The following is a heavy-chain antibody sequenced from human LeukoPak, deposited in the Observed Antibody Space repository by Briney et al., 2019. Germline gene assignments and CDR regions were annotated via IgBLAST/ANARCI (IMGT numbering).Heavy chain of an antibody. Sequence: SGPTLVNPTQTLTLTCTFSGFSISTNGVGVGWIRQPPGKALEWLALIYWDGDQRYSPSLNSRLTVTKDTSKNQVVLTMTNMDPVDTGTYYCAHSPEYCGADCYSNFDYWGQGTLVTVSS. CDR1: GFSISTNGVG. J-gene: IGHJ4*02. D-gene: IGHD2-21*02. CDR3: AHSPEYCGADCYSNFDY. V-gene: IGHV2-5*02. CDR2: IYWDGDQ.